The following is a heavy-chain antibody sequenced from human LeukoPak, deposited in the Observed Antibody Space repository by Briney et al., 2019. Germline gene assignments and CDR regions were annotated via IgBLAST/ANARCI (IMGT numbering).Heavy chain of an antibody. CDR2: INADGSTA. CDR3: VVVVEPPDSDGFDV. D-gene: IGHD1-14*01. J-gene: IGHJ3*01. CDR1: GFTFGNSW. Sequence: GGSLRLSCAASGFTFGNSWVHWVRQAPGKGLVWVSLINADGSTATYADSVKGRFTISRDNARNTLSLQMNSLTIEDTAVYYCVVVVEPPDSDGFDVWGRGTMTTVSS. V-gene: IGHV3-74*01.